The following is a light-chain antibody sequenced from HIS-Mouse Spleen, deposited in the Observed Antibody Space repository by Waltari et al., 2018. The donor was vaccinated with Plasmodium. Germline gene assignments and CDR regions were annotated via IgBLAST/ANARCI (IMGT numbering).Light chain of an antibody. CDR2: EGS. CDR1: SSDVGSYNL. CDR3: CSYAGSSTWV. Sequence: QSALTQPASVSGSPGQSITISCTGTSSDVGSYNLFAWYQQHPGKAPKLLIYEGSKRPAGVSNTSSGSKSGNTASLTISGLQAEDEADYYCCSYAGSSTWVFGGGTKLTVL. J-gene: IGLJ3*02. V-gene: IGLV2-23*01.